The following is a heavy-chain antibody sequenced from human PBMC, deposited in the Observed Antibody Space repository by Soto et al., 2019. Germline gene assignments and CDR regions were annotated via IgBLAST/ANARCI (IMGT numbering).Heavy chain of an antibody. CDR3: APWYYYDSSGYFDY. CDR2: FDPEDGET. D-gene: IGHD3-22*01. J-gene: IGHJ4*02. CDR1: GYTLTELS. Sequence: ASVKVSCKVSGYTLTELSMHWVRQAPGKGLEWMGGFDPEDGETIYAQKFQGRVTMTEDTSTDTAYMELSSLRSEDTAVYHCAPWYYYDSSGYFDYWGQGTLVTVSS. V-gene: IGHV1-24*01.